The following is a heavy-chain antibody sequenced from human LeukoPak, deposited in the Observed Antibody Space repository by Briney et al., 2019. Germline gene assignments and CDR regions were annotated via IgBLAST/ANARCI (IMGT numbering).Heavy chain of an antibody. CDR3: ARGARYYYDTSGSGPRHFDY. CDR2: IYYSGST. Sequence: SQTLSLTCTVSGGSISSGDYYWSWIRQPPGKGLEWIGYIYYSGSTYYNPSLKSRVTTSIDTSKNQVSLKLSSVTAADTAVYYCARGARYYYDTSGSGPRHFDYWGQGTLVAVSS. D-gene: IGHD3-22*01. J-gene: IGHJ4*02. V-gene: IGHV4-30-4*01. CDR1: GGSISSGDYY.